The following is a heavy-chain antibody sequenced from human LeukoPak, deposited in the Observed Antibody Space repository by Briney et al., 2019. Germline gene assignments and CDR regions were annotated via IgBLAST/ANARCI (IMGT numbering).Heavy chain of an antibody. CDR2: ILPAGKES. V-gene: IGHV3-7*01. J-gene: IGHJ4*02. CDR3: MSAHGY. CDR1: GYSFSTNM. Sequence: GGSLRLSCVVSGYSFSTNMMTWVRQAPGKGLEWVATILPAGKESYRVDSVKGRFVISRDNAKNSLFLQMNCLRGDDTAVYYCMSAHGYWGQGTLVTVSS.